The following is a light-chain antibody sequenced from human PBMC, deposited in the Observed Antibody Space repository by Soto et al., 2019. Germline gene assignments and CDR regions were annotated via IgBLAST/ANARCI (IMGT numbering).Light chain of an antibody. V-gene: IGKV1-27*01. CDR3: QKYHSAPRT. J-gene: IGKJ1*01. Sequence: DIQMTQSPSSMSASVGDRVNITGRANQDISYYLAWYQQKQGKVPQLLIYAASTLQSGVPSRFSGSGSGTDFTLTISSLQPEDIATYYCQKYHSAPRTFGQGTKVDI. CDR2: AAS. CDR1: QDISYY.